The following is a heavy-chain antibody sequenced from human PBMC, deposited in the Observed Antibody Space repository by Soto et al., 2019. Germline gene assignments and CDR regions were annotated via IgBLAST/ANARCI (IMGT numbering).Heavy chain of an antibody. V-gene: IGHV3-7*01. CDR3: ARVDSGYDGNFYYYYMDV. CDR1: GFTFSTHW. D-gene: IGHD5-12*01. CDR2: IKQDGSEK. J-gene: IGHJ6*03. Sequence: GGSLSLSCAASGFTFSTHWMSWVRQALGKGLEWVANIKQDGSEKNYVDSVKGRFTISRDNAKNSLFLQVNSLRAEDTAVYYCARVDSGYDGNFYYYYMDVWGKGTTVTVSS.